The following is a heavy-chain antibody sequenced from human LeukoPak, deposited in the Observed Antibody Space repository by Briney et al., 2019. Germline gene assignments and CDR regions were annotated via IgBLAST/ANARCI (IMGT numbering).Heavy chain of an antibody. CDR1: GFTFSSYG. CDR3: AKEEGYYDSSGYYSGYFDY. V-gene: IGHV3-30*18. Sequence: GGSLRLSCAGSGFTFSSYGMHWVRQAPGKGLEWVAVISYDGSNKYYADSVKGRFTISRDNSKNTLYLQMNSLRAEDTAVYYCAKEEGYYDSSGYYSGYFDYWGQGTLVTVSS. CDR2: ISYDGSNK. J-gene: IGHJ4*02. D-gene: IGHD3-22*01.